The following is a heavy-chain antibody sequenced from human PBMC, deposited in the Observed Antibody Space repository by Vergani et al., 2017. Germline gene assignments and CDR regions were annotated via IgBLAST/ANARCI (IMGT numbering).Heavy chain of an antibody. Sequence: QVQLVQSGAEVKKPGSSVKVSCKASGGTFSSYGIRWVRQAPGPGLEWIGVIIPIFGTANYAQKFQGRVTITADESTSQPYMDLSSLRSEDTAVYYCARDRESSSATRYYYYYYYMDVGGKGTTVTVSS. D-gene: IGHD6-6*01. CDR3: ARDRESSSATRYYYYYYYMDV. J-gene: IGHJ6*03. V-gene: IGHV1-69*01. CDR2: IIPIFGTA. CDR1: GGTFSSYG.